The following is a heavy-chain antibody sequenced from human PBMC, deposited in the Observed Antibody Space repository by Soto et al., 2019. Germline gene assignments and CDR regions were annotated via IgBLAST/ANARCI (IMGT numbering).Heavy chain of an antibody. D-gene: IGHD2-15*01. V-gene: IGHV1-69*01. CDR2: IIPIFGTA. CDR3: VLVVVVAATHHNWFDP. CDR1: GGTFSSYA. J-gene: IGHJ5*02. Sequence: QVQLVQSGAEVKKPGSSVKVSCKASGGTFSSYAISWVRQAPGQGLEWMGGIIPIFGTANYAQQFQGRVTITADESTSTAYMELSSLRSEDTAVYYCVLVVVVAATHHNWFDPWGQGTLVTVSS.